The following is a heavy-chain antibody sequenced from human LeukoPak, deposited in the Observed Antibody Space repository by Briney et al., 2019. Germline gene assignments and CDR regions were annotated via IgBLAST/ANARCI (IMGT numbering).Heavy chain of an antibody. CDR1: GYTFTSYY. V-gene: IGHV1-46*01. Sequence: GASVKVSCKASGYTFTSYYMHWVRQAPGQGLEWMGIINPSGGSTSYAQKFQGRVTMTRGTSTSTVYMELSSLRSEDTAVYYCARGGLVLRFLEWLSPPADYWGQGTLVTVSS. CDR3: ARGGLVLRFLEWLSPPADY. CDR2: INPSGGST. J-gene: IGHJ4*02. D-gene: IGHD3-3*01.